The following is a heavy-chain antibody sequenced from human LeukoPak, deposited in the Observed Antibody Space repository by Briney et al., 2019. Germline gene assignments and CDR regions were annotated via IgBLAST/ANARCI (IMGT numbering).Heavy chain of an antibody. D-gene: IGHD5-18*01. CDR3: ARRGYSYGYGYYYYVMDV. J-gene: IGHJ6*02. Sequence: GESLQISCKCSGYSFTSYWIGWVRQVPGKGVEWMAIIYPGDSETRYSPSLEGQVTISADKSISTAYREWRGLKGADAAMYYCARRGYSYGYGYYYYVMDVWGQGTTVTVSS. CDR2: IYPGDSET. V-gene: IGHV5-51*01. CDR1: GYSFTSYW.